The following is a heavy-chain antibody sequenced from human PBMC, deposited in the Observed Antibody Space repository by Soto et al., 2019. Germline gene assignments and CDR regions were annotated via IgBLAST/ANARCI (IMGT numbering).Heavy chain of an antibody. CDR2: IPNNGSP. CDR1: GGSVRTGRYH. J-gene: IGHJ4*02. V-gene: IGHV4-61*01. D-gene: IGHD7-27*01. Sequence: QVQLQESGPGRVKASETLSLTCSVSGGSVRTGRYHWSWIRQPPGKGLEWIGFIPNNGSPDYNPSLKSRVVVSIDRSKNQFSLKVNSVTAADTAVYFCARIGWGGDSWGQGTLVTVSS. CDR3: ARIGWGGDS.